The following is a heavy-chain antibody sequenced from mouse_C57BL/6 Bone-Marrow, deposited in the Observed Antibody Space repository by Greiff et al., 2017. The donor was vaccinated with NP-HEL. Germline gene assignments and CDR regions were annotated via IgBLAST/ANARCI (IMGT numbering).Heavy chain of an antibody. Sequence: VQLQQSGPELVKPGASVKISCKASGYAFSSSWMNWVKQRPGKGLEWIGRIYPGDGDTNYNGKLKGKATLTADTSSSTAYMQLSSLTSEDSAVYFCARWDYYGSSHFDYWGQGTTLTVSS. CDR1: GYAFSSSW. CDR2: IYPGDGDT. D-gene: IGHD1-1*01. CDR3: ARWDYYGSSHFDY. V-gene: IGHV1-82*01. J-gene: IGHJ2*01.